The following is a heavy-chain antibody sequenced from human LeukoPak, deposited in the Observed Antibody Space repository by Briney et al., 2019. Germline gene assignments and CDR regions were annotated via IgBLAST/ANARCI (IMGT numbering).Heavy chain of an antibody. D-gene: IGHD5-18*01. CDR1: GFTFSTYW. CDR3: ARDTRRDTYYHGMDV. J-gene: IGHJ6*02. Sequence: GGSLRLSCAASGFTFSTYWMNWVRQAPGKGLEWVANINQDGSERFYVDSVRGRFTISRDNAKNSLYLQMNSLRAEDTAVYYCARDTRRDTYYHGMDVWGQGTSVTVSS. CDR2: INQDGSER. V-gene: IGHV3-7*04.